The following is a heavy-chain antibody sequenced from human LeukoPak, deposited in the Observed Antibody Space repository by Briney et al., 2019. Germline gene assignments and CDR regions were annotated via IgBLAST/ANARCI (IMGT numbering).Heavy chain of an antibody. D-gene: IGHD4-4*01. CDR3: AREVGYSNYARFFDY. CDR1: GYTFTSYD. Sequence: ASVKVSCKASGYTFTSYDINWVRQATGQGLEWMGWMNPNSGNTGYAQKFQGRVTMTRNTSISTAYMELSSLRSDDTAVYYCAREVGYSNYARFFDYWGQGTLVTVSS. J-gene: IGHJ4*02. CDR2: MNPNSGNT. V-gene: IGHV1-8*01.